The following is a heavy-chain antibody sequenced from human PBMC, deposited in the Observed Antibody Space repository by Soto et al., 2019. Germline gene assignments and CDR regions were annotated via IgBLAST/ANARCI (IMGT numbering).Heavy chain of an antibody. V-gene: IGHV1-46*01. D-gene: IGHD1-26*01. CDR2: INPSGGST. J-gene: IGHJ4*02. CDR1: GYTFTNYY. Sequence: ASVKVSCKASGYTFTNYYMHWVRQAPVQGLEWMGIINPSGGSTIYAQKFQGRVTMTSDTSTSTVYLDLSSLRSDDTAVYYCARRYSGSYYFDYWGQGIQVTVSS. CDR3: ARRYSGSYYFDY.